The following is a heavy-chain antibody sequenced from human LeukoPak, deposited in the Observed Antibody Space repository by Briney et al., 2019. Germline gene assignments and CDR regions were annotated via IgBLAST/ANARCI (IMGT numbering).Heavy chain of an antibody. Sequence: PGGSLRLSCAASGFTFSSYSMNWVRQAPGKGLEWVSSISSSSSYIYYADSVKGRFTISRDNAKNSLYLQMNSLRAEDTALYYCAKGFGSGDHDGFDIWGQGTMVTVSS. CDR2: ISSSSSYI. CDR3: AKGFGSGDHDGFDI. D-gene: IGHD6-19*01. V-gene: IGHV3-21*04. J-gene: IGHJ3*02. CDR1: GFTFSSYS.